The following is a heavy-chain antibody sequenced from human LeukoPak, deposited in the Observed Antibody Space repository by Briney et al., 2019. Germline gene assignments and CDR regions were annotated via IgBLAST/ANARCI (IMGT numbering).Heavy chain of an antibody. V-gene: IGHV3-30*18. CDR3: AKAGLLLLSSGFAY. CDR1: GFTFSSYG. Sequence: GGSLRLSCAASGFTFSSYGMHWVRQNPGKGLEWVAVISYDGSNKYYADSVKGRFTISRDNSKNTLYLQMNSLRAEDTAVYYCAKAGLLLLSSGFAYWGQGTLATVSS. CDR2: ISYDGSNK. J-gene: IGHJ4*02. D-gene: IGHD3-22*01.